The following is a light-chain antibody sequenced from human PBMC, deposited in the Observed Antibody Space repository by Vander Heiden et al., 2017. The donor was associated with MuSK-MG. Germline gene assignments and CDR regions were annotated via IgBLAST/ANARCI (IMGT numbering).Light chain of an antibody. CDR2: SKN. CDR1: SSNIGSNT. Sequence: QSVLTKPPSASGTPGQRVTISCSGRSSNIGSNTVTWYQQLPGTAPKILDYSKNHRPSAVHDRFSGSKTGTSASIASSGRQDEDEADYYCAAWDDSLKVFGGGTKLTVL. V-gene: IGLV1-44*01. CDR3: AAWDDSLKV. J-gene: IGLJ3*02.